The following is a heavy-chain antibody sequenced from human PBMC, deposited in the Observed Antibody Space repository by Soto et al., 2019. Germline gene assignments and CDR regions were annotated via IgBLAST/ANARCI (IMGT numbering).Heavy chain of an antibody. D-gene: IGHD6-13*01. CDR2: INPSGGST. J-gene: IGHJ4*02. CDR1: GYTFTSYY. Sequence: ASVKVSCKASGYTFTSYYMHWVRQAPGQGLEWMGIINPSGGSTSYAQKFQGRVTVTRDTSTSTVYMELSSLRFEDTDVYYCALAIKPKLPGIAAAGTPPVHFWGQGTLVTVSS. V-gene: IGHV1-46*01. CDR3: ALAIKPKLPGIAAAGTPPVHF.